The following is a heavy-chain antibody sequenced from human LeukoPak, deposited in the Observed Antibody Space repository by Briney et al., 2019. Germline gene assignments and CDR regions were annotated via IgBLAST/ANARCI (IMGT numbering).Heavy chain of an antibody. CDR3: ARGRLYGSASARFDS. CDR2: ISYDGRNK. J-gene: IGHJ4*02. Sequence: GGSLRLSCAASGFTFSTFWMHWVRQAPGKGLEWVATISYDGRNKYYADSVKGRYTISRDNSKNTLYLQMDSLRVEDTAVYYCARGRLYGSASARFDSWGQGTLVTVSS. D-gene: IGHD3-10*01. V-gene: IGHV3-30*03. CDR1: GFTFSTFW.